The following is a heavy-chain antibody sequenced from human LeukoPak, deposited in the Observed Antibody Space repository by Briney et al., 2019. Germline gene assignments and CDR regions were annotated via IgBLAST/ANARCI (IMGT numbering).Heavy chain of an antibody. CDR3: ARAEA. CDR1: GFTFSSYS. CDR2: IGVGSGDT. V-gene: IGHV3-21*01. J-gene: IGHJ5*02. Sequence: GSLRLSCAASGFTFSSYSMTWVRQAPGKGLEWVSSIGVGSGDTHYADSVKGRFTISRDNAKNSLYLQMNSLKAEDTAVYYCARAEAWGQGTLVTVSS.